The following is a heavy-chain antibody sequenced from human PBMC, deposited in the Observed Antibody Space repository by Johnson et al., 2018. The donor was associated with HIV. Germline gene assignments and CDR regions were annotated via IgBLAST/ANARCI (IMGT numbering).Heavy chain of an antibody. D-gene: IGHD6-19*01. CDR1: GFTFSSYG. J-gene: IGHJ3*02. CDR3: ENGESGWMVREALYM. CDR2: ISWNGGNK. V-gene: IGHV3-20*04. Sequence: VQLVESGGGLVQPGGSLRLSCAASGFTFSSYGMHWVRQAPGKGLEWVCGISWNGGNKDYADSVKGRFTVSRDSAEDSLYLQMNSLRAEDTAFYYCENGESGWMVREALYMWGQETMVTVSS.